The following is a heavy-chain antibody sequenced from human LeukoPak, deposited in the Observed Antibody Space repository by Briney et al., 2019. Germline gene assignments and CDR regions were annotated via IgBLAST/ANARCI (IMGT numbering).Heavy chain of an antibody. CDR3: ARDSGWLRYHD. J-gene: IGHJ4*02. Sequence: GGSLRLSCAASGFTFSSYAMSWVRQAPGKGLEWVSGVSGSGGTTYYADSVKGRFTISRDNSKNTLYLQMDSLRAEDTALYYCARDSGWLRYHDWGQGALVTVSS. CDR1: GFTFSSYA. D-gene: IGHD5-12*01. V-gene: IGHV3-23*01. CDR2: VSGSGGTT.